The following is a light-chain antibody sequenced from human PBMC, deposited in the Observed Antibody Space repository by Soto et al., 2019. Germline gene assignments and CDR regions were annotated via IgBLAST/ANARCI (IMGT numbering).Light chain of an antibody. CDR2: AAS. CDR1: QSISSTY. CDR3: QQYGASSWA. V-gene: IGKV3-20*01. Sequence: EIVLTQSPGTLSLSPGERATLSCRASQSISSTYLAWYRQKPGQAPRLLIYAASSRATGIPERFSGSGSGTDFTLTISRLEPEDVAVYYCQQYGASSWAFGEGTRVE. J-gene: IGKJ1*01.